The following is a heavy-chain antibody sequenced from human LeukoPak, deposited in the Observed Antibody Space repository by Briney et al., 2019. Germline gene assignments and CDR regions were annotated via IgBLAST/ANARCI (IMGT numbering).Heavy chain of an antibody. CDR2: IYTSGST. V-gene: IGHV4-61*02. D-gene: IGHD6-6*01. J-gene: IGHJ4*02. Sequence: PSETLSLTCTVSGGSISSGSYYWSWIRQPAGKGLEWIGRIYTSGSTNYNPSLKSRVTISVDTSKNQFSLKLNSVTAADTAVYYCARASSDRFFVYWGQGTLVTVSS. CDR1: GGSISSGSYY. CDR3: ARASSDRFFVY.